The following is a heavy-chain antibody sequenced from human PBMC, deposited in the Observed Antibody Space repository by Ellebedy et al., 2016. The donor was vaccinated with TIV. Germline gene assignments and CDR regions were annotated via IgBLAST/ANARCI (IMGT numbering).Heavy chain of an antibody. V-gene: IGHV4-38-2*02. D-gene: IGHD3-3*01. CDR1: GYSISSGYY. J-gene: IGHJ3*02. CDR3: ARPLKYYAGAFDI. Sequence: SETLSLTXTVSGYSISSGYYWGWIRQPPGKGLEWIGSIYHSGSTYYNPSLKSRVTISVDTSKNQFSLKLSSVTAADTAVYYCARPLKYYAGAFDIWGQGTMVTVSS. CDR2: IYHSGST.